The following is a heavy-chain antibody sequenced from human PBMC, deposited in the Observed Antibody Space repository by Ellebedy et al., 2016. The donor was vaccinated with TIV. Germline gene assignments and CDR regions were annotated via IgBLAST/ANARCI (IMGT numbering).Heavy chain of an antibody. J-gene: IGHJ4*02. Sequence: SVKVSXXASGGTFSSYAISWVRQAPGQGLEWMGGIIPIFGTANYAQKFQGRVTITADESTSTAYMELSSLRSEDTAVYYCARWPGDPSGYWGQGTLVTVSS. V-gene: IGHV1-69*13. CDR1: GGTFSSYA. CDR2: IIPIFGTA. CDR3: ARWPGDPSGY. D-gene: IGHD7-27*01.